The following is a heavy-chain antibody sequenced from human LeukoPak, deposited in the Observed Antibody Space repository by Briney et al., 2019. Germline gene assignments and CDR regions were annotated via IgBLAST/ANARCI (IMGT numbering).Heavy chain of an antibody. CDR2: ISAYNGNT. CDR1: GYTFNSYY. D-gene: IGHD1-1*01. CDR3: ARVNWNDENYYYYMDV. J-gene: IGHJ6*03. V-gene: IGHV1-18*04. Sequence: ASVKVSCKASGYTFNSYYMHWVRQAPGQGLEWMGWISAYNGNTNYAQKLQGRVTMTTDTSTSTAYMELRSLRSDDTAVYYCARVNWNDENYYYYMDVWGKGTTVTVSS.